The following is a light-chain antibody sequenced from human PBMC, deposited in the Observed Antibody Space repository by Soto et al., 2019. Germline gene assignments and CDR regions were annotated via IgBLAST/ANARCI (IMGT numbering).Light chain of an antibody. CDR3: QQSYNFPRT. Sequence: DIQMTQSPSSLSPSVGDRVTITCRASQNIDTYLNWYLQKPGQAPKLLIYSAYSLQSGVSPRFSGDGSGTDFTLTISSLQPEDFATYYCQQSYNFPRTFGQGTTV. V-gene: IGKV1-39*01. CDR2: SAY. J-gene: IGKJ1*01. CDR1: QNIDTY.